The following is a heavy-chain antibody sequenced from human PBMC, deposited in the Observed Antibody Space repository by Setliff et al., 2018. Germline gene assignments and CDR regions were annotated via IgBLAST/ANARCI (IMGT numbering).Heavy chain of an antibody. CDR3: AREVVGARPYYYYMDV. CDR1: GFTFSSYA. V-gene: IGHV3-30*04. CDR2: ISYDGSNK. D-gene: IGHD2-15*01. J-gene: IGHJ6*03. Sequence: GGSLRLSCAASGFTFSSYAMPWVRQAPGKGLEWVAVISYDGSNKYYADSVKGRFTISRDNSKNTLYLQMNSLRAEDTAVYYCAREVVGARPYYYYMDVWGKGTTVTVSS.